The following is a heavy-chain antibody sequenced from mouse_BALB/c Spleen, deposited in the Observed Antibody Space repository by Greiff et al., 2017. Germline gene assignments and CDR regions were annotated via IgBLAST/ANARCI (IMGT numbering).Heavy chain of an antibody. CDR1: GFTFSSYG. V-gene: IGHV5-6*01. D-gene: IGHD1-1*01. Sequence: EVQLVESGGDLVKPGGSLKLSCAASGFTFSSYGMSWVRQTPDKRLEWVATISSGGSYTYYPDSVKGRFTISRDNAKNTLYLQMSSLKSEDTAMYYCARRFDYGSSDDYFDYWGQGTTLTVSS. CDR3: ARRFDYGSSDDYFDY. CDR2: ISSGGSYT. J-gene: IGHJ2*01.